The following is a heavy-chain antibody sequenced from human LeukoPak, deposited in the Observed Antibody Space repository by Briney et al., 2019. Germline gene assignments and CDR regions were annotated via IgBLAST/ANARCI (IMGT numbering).Heavy chain of an antibody. J-gene: IGHJ4*02. CDR1: GGTFSSYA. CDR3: ARDQVDGYNFDY. CDR2: IIPIFGTA. V-gene: IGHV1-69*05. D-gene: IGHD5-24*01. Sequence: ASVKVSCKASGGTFSSYAISWVRQAPGQGLEWMGGIIPIFGTANYAQKFQGRVTITTDESTSTAYMELSSLRSEDTAVYYCARDQVDGYNFDYWGQGTLVTVSS.